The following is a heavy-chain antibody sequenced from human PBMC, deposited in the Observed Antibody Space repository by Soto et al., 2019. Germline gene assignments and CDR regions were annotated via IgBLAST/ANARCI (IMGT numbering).Heavy chain of an antibody. CDR3: AREFRISAAALSYYYDGMDV. Sequence: SQSLSLSCAISGGSVSSERAAWNWIRQSPSRGLEWLGRTYYRSKWYNDYAVSVKSRITINPDTSKNQFSLQLNSVTPEDTAVYYCAREFRISAAALSYYYDGMDVWGQGTTVTVSS. D-gene: IGHD6-13*01. CDR2: TYYRSKWYN. CDR1: GGSVSSERAA. J-gene: IGHJ6*02. V-gene: IGHV6-1*01.